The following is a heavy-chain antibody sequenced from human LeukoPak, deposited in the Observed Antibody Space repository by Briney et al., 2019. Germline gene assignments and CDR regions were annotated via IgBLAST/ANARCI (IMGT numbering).Heavy chain of an antibody. V-gene: IGHV1-2*02. J-gene: IGHJ4*02. CDR3: AREPNWNNNFDY. D-gene: IGHD1-20*01. CDR2: INPNSGGT. Sequence: ASVKVSCKASGYTFTGYYMHWVRQAPGQGLEWMGWINPNSGGTNYAQKFQGRVTMTRDTSISTAYVELSRLRSDDTAVYYCAREPNWNNNFDYWGQGTLVTVSS. CDR1: GYTFTGYY.